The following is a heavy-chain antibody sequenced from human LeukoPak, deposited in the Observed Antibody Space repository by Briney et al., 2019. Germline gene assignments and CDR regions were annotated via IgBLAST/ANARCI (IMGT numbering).Heavy chain of an antibody. CDR3: ARDWLAGNPYHAFDL. CDR2: IKEDGSEE. J-gene: IGHJ3*01. Sequence: GGSLRLSCAASGFTFSSYWMSWVRQAPGKGLECVANIKEDGSEEYYVDSVKGRFSISRDNAKNTLYLQMNSLRAEDTAVYYCARDWLAGNPYHAFDLWGKGTMVTVSS. D-gene: IGHD3-22*01. CDR1: GFTFSSYW. V-gene: IGHV3-7*01.